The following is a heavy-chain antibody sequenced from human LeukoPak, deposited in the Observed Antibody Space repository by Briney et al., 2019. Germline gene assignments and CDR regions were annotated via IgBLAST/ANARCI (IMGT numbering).Heavy chain of an antibody. D-gene: IGHD2-21*02. J-gene: IGHJ4*02. Sequence: SGRSLRLSCAASGFTFSSYGMHWVRQAPGKGLEWVAVISYDGSNKYYADSVKGRFTISRDNSKNTLYLQMNSLRAEDTAVYYCAKDSRDCPFDYWGQGTLVTVSS. V-gene: IGHV3-30*18. CDR3: AKDSRDCPFDY. CDR2: ISYDGSNK. CDR1: GFTFSSYG.